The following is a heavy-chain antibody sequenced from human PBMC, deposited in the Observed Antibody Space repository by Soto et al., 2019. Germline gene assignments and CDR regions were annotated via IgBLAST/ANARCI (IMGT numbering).Heavy chain of an antibody. CDR3: ATLPLEDFDY. Sequence: RRLSCAASGFTFSSYAMHWVRQAPGKGLEWVAVISYDGSNKYYADSVKGRFTISRDNSKNTLYLQMNSLRAEDTAVYYCATLPLEDFDYWGQGTLVTVSS. CDR1: GFTFSSYA. CDR2: ISYDGSNK. V-gene: IGHV3-30-3*01. J-gene: IGHJ4*02.